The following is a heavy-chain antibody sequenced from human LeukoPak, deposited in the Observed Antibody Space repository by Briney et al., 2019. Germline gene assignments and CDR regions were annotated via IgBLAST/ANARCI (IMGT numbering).Heavy chain of an antibody. D-gene: IGHD6-19*01. V-gene: IGHV3-23*01. Sequence: GGSLRLSCAASGFTFSSYAMSWVRQAPGKGLEWVSAISGSGGSTYYADSVKGRFTISRDNSKNTLYLQMNSLRAEDTALYYCAKDVGREKDSSGGSDYWGQGTLVTVSS. CDR3: AKDVGREKDSSGGSDY. CDR1: GFTFSSYA. CDR2: ISGSGGST. J-gene: IGHJ4*02.